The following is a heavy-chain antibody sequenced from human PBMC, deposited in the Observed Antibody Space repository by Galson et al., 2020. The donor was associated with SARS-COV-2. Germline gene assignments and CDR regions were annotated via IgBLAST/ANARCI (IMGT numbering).Heavy chain of an antibody. CDR1: GGHISSGRYY. CDR2: IYTSGST. CDR3: AYGVVAGTGY. D-gene: IGHD6-19*01. J-gene: IGHJ4*02. Sequence: SETLSLTCSASGGHISSGRYYWSWIRQPAGKGLEWIGRIYTSGSTNYNPSLQSRVTISIDTTKIQFSPELTSVTAADTAVYFCAYGVVAGTGYWGQGILVTVSS. V-gene: IGHV4-61*02.